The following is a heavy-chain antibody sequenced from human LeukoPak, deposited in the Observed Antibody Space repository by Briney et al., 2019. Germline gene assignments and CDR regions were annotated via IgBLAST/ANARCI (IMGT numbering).Heavy chain of an antibody. V-gene: IGHV4-59*01. CDR3: ARDRKNAFDI. CDR2: IYYSGST. Sequence: SETLSLTCTVSGGSISSYYWSWIRQPPGKGLEWIGYIYYSGSTNYNPSLKNRVTISVDTSKNQFSLKLSSVTAADTAVYYCARDRKNAFDIWGQGTMVTVSS. D-gene: IGHD1-14*01. CDR1: GGSISSYY. J-gene: IGHJ3*02.